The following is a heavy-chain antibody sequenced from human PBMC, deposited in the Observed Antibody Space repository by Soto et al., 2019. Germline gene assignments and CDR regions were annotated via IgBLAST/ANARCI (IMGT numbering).Heavy chain of an antibody. V-gene: IGHV1-8*01. J-gene: IGHJ5*02. Sequence: ASVKVSCKASGYTFTSYDINWVRQATGQGLEWMGWMNPNSGNTSYAQKFQGRVTMTRDTSISTAYMELSSLRSDDTAVYYCAREGTSITIFGVVSEWWFHPWGQGTLVTVSS. CDR2: MNPNSGNT. D-gene: IGHD3-3*01. CDR3: AREGTSITIFGVVSEWWFHP. CDR1: GYTFTSYD.